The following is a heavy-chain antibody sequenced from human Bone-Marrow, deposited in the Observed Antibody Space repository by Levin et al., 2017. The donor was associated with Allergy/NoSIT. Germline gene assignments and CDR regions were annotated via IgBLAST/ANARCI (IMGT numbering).Heavy chain of an antibody. V-gene: IGHV3-7*04. Sequence: QTGGSLRLSCVASGSTFSAFWMSWVRQAPRKGLEWVANIKQDGSEKYYVDSVEGRFTISRDNAKNSVYLHLYSLRAEDTGIYYCARELTRRISEAAVGAFGLWGQGTMVTVSP. D-gene: IGHD2-15*01. J-gene: IGHJ3*01. CDR2: IKQDGSEK. CDR3: ARELTRRISEAAVGAFGL. CDR1: GSTFSAFW.